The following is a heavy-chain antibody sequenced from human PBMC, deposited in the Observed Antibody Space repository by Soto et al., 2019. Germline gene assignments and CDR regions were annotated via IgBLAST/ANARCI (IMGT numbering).Heavy chain of an antibody. D-gene: IGHD6-13*01. CDR1: GDSVSSNSAA. Sequence: SQTLSLTCDISGDSVSSNSAAWNWIRQSPSRGLEWLGRTYYRSKWYNDYAVSVRGRITINPDTSKNQFSLQLKSVTPDDTAVYYCARGRAAGRVYWLDPWGQGTPVPVSS. CDR3: ARGRAAGRVYWLDP. J-gene: IGHJ5*02. CDR2: TYYRSKWYN. V-gene: IGHV6-1*01.